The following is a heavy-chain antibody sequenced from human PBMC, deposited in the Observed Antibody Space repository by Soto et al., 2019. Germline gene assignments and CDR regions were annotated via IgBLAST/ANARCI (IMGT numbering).Heavy chain of an antibody. D-gene: IGHD1-26*01. Sequence: ESGGGLVQPGGSLTLSCVVSGSTIDDYAIHWVRQVPGKGLEWVSGIFWVGGGTGYADSVKGRFTISRDRAKNSLSLQMNSLRAEDTAVYYCAKEVSSYSLYYFDYWGQGTLVTVSS. CDR3: AKEVSSYSLYYFDY. CDR2: IFWVGGGT. V-gene: IGHV3-9*01. J-gene: IGHJ4*02. CDR1: GSTIDDYA.